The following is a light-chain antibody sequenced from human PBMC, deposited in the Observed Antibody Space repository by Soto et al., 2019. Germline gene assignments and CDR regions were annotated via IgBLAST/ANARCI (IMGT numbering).Light chain of an antibody. J-gene: IGLJ1*01. Sequence: QSVLTQPPSVSGSPGQSVTISCTGTSTDFVSYNRVSWYQQPPGTAPKLMIYEVSKRPSGVPDRFSGSKSGNTASLTISGLQDAEEADYYCSLYTSENAYVFGTGTKVTV. CDR3: SLYTSENAYV. CDR1: STDFVSYNR. V-gene: IGLV2-18*01. CDR2: EVS.